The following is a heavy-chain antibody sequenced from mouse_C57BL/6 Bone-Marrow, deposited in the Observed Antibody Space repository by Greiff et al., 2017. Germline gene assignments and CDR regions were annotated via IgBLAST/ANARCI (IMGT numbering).Heavy chain of an antibody. CDR2: IHPNSGST. Sequence: QVQLQQPGAELVKPGASVKLSCKASGYTFTSYWMHWVKQRPGQGLEWIGMIHPNSGSTNYNEKFKSKATLTVDKSSSTAYMQRSSLTSEDAAVYYGARLGYGYSWFAYWGQGTLVTVSA. V-gene: IGHV1-64*01. D-gene: IGHD2-2*01. CDR1: GYTFTSYW. CDR3: ARLGYGYSWFAY. J-gene: IGHJ3*01.